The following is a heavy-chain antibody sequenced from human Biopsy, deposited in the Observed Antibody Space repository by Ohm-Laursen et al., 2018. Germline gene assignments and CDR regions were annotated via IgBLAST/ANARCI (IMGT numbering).Heavy chain of an antibody. J-gene: IGHJ6*02. CDR1: GYTFAGYY. CDR2: INPNSGNA. D-gene: IGHD3-9*01. CDR3: ARVPAYPSIDGYYGLDL. Sequence: VSSVKVSCKASGYTFAGYYLHWVRQAPGYGLEWMGWINPNSGNANYAQSFQGRLTVTRDTSISTAYMELASLTFDDTAIYYCARVPAYPSIDGYYGLDLWGQGTTVIVSS. V-gene: IGHV1-2*02.